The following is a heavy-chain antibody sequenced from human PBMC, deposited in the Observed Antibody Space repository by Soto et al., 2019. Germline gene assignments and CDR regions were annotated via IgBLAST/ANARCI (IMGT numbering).Heavy chain of an antibody. V-gene: IGHV1-46*01. CDR3: ARAGGETDYYYGMDV. Sequence: AASVKVSCKASGYAFSNYYIHWVRQAPGHGLEWMGIINPSGGTTTYTQKFQARVTMTRDTSTSTVFMELSSLRSDDTAVYYCARAGGETDYYYGMDVWGQGTTVTVSS. D-gene: IGHD7-27*01. J-gene: IGHJ6*02. CDR1: GYAFSNYY. CDR2: INPSGGTT.